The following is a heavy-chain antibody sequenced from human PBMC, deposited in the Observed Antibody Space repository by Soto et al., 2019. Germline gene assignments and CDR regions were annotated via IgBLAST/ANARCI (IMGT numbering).Heavy chain of an antibody. Sequence: SWPSSGPTFRSNVLTCVRQALVQFLEWMGGIIPIFSTANYAQKFQGRVTITADKSTSTAYMELRSLRSEDTAVYDCARVRNCIAAAPWFDPWGQGTLVTVAS. J-gene: IGHJ5*02. CDR2: IIPIFSTA. D-gene: IGHD6-13*01. CDR3: ARVRNCIAAAPWFDP. CDR1: GPTFRSNV. V-gene: IGHV1-69*06.